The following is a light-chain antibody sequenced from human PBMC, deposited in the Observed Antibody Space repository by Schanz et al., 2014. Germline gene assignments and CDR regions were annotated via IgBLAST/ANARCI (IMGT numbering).Light chain of an antibody. CDR3: CSYTSSAPLGVV. CDR2: DVS. J-gene: IGLJ2*01. V-gene: IGLV2-14*01. CDR1: SSDVGGYNY. Sequence: QSVLTQPASVSGSPGQSITISCTGTSSDVGGYNYVSWYQQHPGKAPKLMIYDVSKRPSGVPDRFSGSKSGNTASLTISGLQAEDEADYYCCSYTSSAPLGVVFGGGTKLTV.